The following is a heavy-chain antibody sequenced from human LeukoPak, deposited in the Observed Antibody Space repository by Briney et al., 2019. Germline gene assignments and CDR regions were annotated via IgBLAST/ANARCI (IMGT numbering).Heavy chain of an antibody. CDR3: ARGKYGGYFIDY. CDR2: IKPDGSDT. V-gene: IGHV3-74*01. Sequence: GGSLRLACGAYGFTFITHWIHWVRQVPGKGLVWVSRIKPDGSDTNYADSVKGRFTISRDNAKNTVYLQMNSLRAEDTAVYYCARGKYGGYFIDYWGQGTLVTVSS. CDR1: GFTFITHW. D-gene: IGHD5-12*01. J-gene: IGHJ4*02.